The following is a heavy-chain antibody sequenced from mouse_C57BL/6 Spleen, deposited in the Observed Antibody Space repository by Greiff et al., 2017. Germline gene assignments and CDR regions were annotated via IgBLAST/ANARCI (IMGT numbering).Heavy chain of an antibody. CDR3: ASIGANWVYAMDY. J-gene: IGHJ4*01. V-gene: IGHV3-6*01. CDR1: GYSITSGYY. D-gene: IGHD4-1*01. Sequence: EVHLVESGPGLVKPSQSLSLTCSVTGYSITSGYYWNWIRQFPGNKLEWMGYISYDGSNNYNPSLKNRISITRDTSKNQFFLNLNSVTTEDTATYYCASIGANWVYAMDYWGQGTSVTVSS. CDR2: ISYDGSN.